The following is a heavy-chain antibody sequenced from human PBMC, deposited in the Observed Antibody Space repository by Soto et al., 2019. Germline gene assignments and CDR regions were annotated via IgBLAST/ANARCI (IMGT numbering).Heavy chain of an antibody. CDR2: IFSNDEK. CDR3: ARTPYDFWSGFAYWYFDL. CDR1: GFSLSNARMG. V-gene: IGHV2-26*01. Sequence: QVTLKESGPVLVKPTETLTLTCTVSGFSLSNARMGVSWIRQPPGKALEWLAHIFSNDEKSYSTSLKSRLTSSKDTAKSQVVLTMTNMDPVDTATYYWARTPYDFWSGFAYWYFDLWGRGTLVTVSS. D-gene: IGHD3-3*01. J-gene: IGHJ2*01.